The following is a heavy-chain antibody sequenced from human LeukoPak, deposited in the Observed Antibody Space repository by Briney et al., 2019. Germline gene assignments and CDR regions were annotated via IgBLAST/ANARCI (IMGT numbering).Heavy chain of an antibody. V-gene: IGHV3-23*01. Sequence: PGGSLRLSCAASGFTFSSYAMSWVRQAPGKGLEWVSAISGSGGSTYYADSVKGRFTISRDNSKNTLYLQMNSLRAEDTAVYYCVKEETYYDILTGYYIDYWGQGTLVTVSS. CDR3: VKEETYYDILTGYYIDY. J-gene: IGHJ4*02. CDR1: GFTFSSYA. CDR2: ISGSGGST. D-gene: IGHD3-9*01.